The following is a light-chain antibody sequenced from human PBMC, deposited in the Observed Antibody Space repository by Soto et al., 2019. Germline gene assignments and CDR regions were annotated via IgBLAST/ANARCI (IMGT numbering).Light chain of an antibody. V-gene: IGKV1-5*03. CDR3: QQYNTYWT. Sequence: DVQMTQSPSTPSASVGDRVTITCRASQSISSWLAWYPQKPGKAPKLLIYKATILESGVPSRFSSSGSGTEFTLTISSLQPDDFATYYCQQYNTYWTFGQGTKVEIK. J-gene: IGKJ1*01. CDR1: QSISSW. CDR2: KAT.